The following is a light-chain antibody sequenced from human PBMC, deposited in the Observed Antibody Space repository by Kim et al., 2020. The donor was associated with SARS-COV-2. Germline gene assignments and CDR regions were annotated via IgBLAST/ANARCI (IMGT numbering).Light chain of an antibody. CDR2: DVS. CDR1: SSDVGGYNY. CDR3: SSYTSSSTWV. J-gene: IGLJ3*02. Sequence: LTQPASVSGSPGQSITISCTGTSSDVGGYNYVSWYQQHPGKAPKLMTYDVSNRPSGVSNRFSGSKSGNTASLTISGLQAEDEADYYCSSYTSSSTWVFGGGTQLTVL. V-gene: IGLV2-14*03.